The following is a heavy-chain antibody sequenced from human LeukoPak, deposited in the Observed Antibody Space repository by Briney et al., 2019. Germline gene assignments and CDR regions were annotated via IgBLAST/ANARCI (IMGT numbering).Heavy chain of an antibody. CDR1: GFTFSDYY. CDR3: ARDPRYYDILTGTFDY. D-gene: IGHD3-9*01. Sequence: VGSLRLSCAASGFTFSDYYMSCIRQAPGKGREWVSYISSSGSTIYYADSVKGRFTISSDNAKNSLYLQMNSLRAEDTDVYYCARDPRYYDILTGTFDYWGPGTLVTVSS. J-gene: IGHJ4*02. CDR2: ISSSGSTI. V-gene: IGHV3-11*01.